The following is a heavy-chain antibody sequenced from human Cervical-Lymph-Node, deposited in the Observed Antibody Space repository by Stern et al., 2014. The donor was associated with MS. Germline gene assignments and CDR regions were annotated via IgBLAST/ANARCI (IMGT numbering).Heavy chain of an antibody. CDR3: ARGKKLWLHGY. V-gene: IGHV4-59*01. CDR2: IYYSGST. CDR1: GGSISSYY. D-gene: IGHD5-18*01. J-gene: IGHJ4*02. Sequence: QVQLQESGPGLVKPSETLSLTCTVSGGSISSYYWSWIRQPPGKGLEWIGYIYYSGSTNYNPSLKSRVTISVDTSKNQFSLKLSSVTAADTAVYYCARGKKLWLHGYWGQGTLVTVSS.